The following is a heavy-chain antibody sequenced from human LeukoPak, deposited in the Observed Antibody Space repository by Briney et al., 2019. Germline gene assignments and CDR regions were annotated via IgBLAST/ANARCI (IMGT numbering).Heavy chain of an antibody. CDR1: GGSFSGYY. V-gene: IGHV4-34*01. CDR2: INHSGST. Sequence: SETLSLTCAVYGGSFSGYYWSWIRQPPGKGLEWIGEINHSGSTNYNPSLKSRVTISVDTSKNQFSLKLSSVTAADTAVYYCARRRGSSYYYGSGSYFWDYWGQGTLVTVSS. CDR3: ARRRGSSYYYGSGSYFWDY. D-gene: IGHD3-10*01. J-gene: IGHJ4*02.